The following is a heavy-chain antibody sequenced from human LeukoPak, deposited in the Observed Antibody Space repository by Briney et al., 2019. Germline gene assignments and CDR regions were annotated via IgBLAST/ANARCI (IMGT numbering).Heavy chain of an antibody. D-gene: IGHD4-11*01. J-gene: IGHJ2*01. CDR2: VAKDGGHK. Sequence: PGGSLRLSCVASGFTFSDYGIQWVRQAPGKGLEWVAVVAKDGGHKVYSDSVKGRLSISRDNSKNTASLQMDSLRTEDAAVYFCAREHSHSNWFFDLWGPGTPVTVSS. CDR3: AREHSHSNWFFDL. CDR1: GFTFSDYG. V-gene: IGHV3-30*03.